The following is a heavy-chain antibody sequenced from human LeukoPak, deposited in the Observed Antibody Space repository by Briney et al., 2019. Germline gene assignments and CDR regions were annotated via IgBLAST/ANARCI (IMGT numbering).Heavy chain of an antibody. D-gene: IGHD5-12*01. V-gene: IGHV3-23*01. CDR3: AKYDGVATNLYFDY. Sequence: GGSLRLSCAASGFTFSSYAMHWVRQAPGKGLEWVSTMSGSGARTDYADSVKGRFTISRDNSKNTLYLQMNSLRAEDTAVYYCAKYDGVATNLYFDYWGQGTLVTVSS. J-gene: IGHJ4*02. CDR1: GFTFSSYA. CDR2: MSGSGART.